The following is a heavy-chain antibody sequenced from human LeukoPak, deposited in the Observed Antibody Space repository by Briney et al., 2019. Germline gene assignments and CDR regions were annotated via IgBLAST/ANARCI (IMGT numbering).Heavy chain of an antibody. CDR1: GGSISSSSYY. Sequence: PSETLSLTCSVSGGSISSSSYYWGWIRQPPGKGLEWIGSFYYSGNTYYNPSLKSRVTISVDTSKNEFSLKLRSVTAAGTAVYYCARTAGVAVAGSRQYFDYWGQGTLVTVSS. J-gene: IGHJ4*02. CDR3: ARTAGVAVAGSRQYFDY. D-gene: IGHD6-19*01. V-gene: IGHV4-39*01. CDR2: FYYSGNT.